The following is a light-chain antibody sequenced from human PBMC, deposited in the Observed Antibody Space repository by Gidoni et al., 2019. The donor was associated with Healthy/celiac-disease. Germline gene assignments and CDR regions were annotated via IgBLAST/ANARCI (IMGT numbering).Light chain of an antibody. CDR1: QGISSY. Sequence: AIRMTQSPSSFSASTGDRVTITCRASQGISSYLAWYQQKPGKAPKLLIYAASTLQSGVPSRFSGSGSGTDFTLTISCLQSEDFATYYCQQYYSYPPXFXQGTRLEMK. CDR2: AAS. V-gene: IGKV1-8*01. J-gene: IGKJ5*01. CDR3: QQYYSYPPX.